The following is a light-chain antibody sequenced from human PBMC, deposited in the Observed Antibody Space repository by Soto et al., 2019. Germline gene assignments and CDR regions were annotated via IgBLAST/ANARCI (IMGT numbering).Light chain of an antibody. CDR2: NSY. J-gene: IGLJ1*01. Sequence: QSVLTQPSSASGNPGQSVTISCSGSSSNIGSKTVNWYQQLPGTAPKLLIYNSYQRPSGVPDRFSGSKSGTSASLAISGLQSEDEADYYCAAWDASLNGYVFGAGTKVTVL. V-gene: IGLV1-44*01. CDR1: SSNIGSKT. CDR3: AAWDASLNGYV.